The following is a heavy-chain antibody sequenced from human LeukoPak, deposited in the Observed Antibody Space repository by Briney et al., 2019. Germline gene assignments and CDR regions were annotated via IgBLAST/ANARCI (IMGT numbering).Heavy chain of an antibody. CDR2: IKQDGSQK. V-gene: IGHV3-7*03. D-gene: IGHD3-22*01. J-gene: IGHJ3*02. CDR1: GFTFTTYW. CDR3: AKVGSYYYDSSGYLNAFDI. Sequence: PGGSLRLSCAASGFTFTTYWMTWVRQAPGKGLEWVANIKQDGSQKYYVDSVKGRFTISRDNSKNTLYLQMNSLRAEDTAVYYCAKVGSYYYDSSGYLNAFDIWGQGTMVTVSS.